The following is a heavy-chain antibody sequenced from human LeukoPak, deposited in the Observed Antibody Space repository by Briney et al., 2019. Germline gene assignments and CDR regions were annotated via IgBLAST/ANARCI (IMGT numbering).Heavy chain of an antibody. Sequence: GGSLRLSCAASGFTFSSYSMNWVRQAPGKGLEWVSFIRYDGSNKYYADSVKGRFTISRDNSKNTLYLQMNSLRAEDTAVYYCAKDMTAYYYGSGSYDYWGQGTLVTVSS. CDR3: AKDMTAYYYGSGSYDY. D-gene: IGHD3-10*01. J-gene: IGHJ4*02. V-gene: IGHV3-30*02. CDR2: IRYDGSNK. CDR1: GFTFSSYS.